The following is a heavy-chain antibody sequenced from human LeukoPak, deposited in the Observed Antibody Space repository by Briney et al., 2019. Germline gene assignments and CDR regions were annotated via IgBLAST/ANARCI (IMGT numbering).Heavy chain of an antibody. J-gene: IGHJ6*02. CDR2: IKSKTDGGTT. CDR1: GFTFSNAW. D-gene: IGHD4-17*01. CDR3: TTPSDDYGDYFYYYHGMDV. V-gene: IGHV3-15*07. Sequence: GGSLRLSCAASGFTFSNAWMNWVRQAPGKGLEWVGRIKSKTDGGTTDYAAPVKGRFTISRDDSKNTLYLQMNSLKTEDTAVYYCTTPSDDYGDYFYYYHGMDVWGQGTTVTVSS.